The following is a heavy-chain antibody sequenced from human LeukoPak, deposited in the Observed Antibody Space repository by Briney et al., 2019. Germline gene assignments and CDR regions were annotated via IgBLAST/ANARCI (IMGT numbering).Heavy chain of an antibody. D-gene: IGHD3-22*01. V-gene: IGHV4-61*02. CDR2: TYTSGST. CDR3: ARDLYDSSGYADAFDI. J-gene: IGHJ3*02. CDR1: GGSISSGSYY. Sequence: SQTLSLTCTVSGGSISSGSYYWIWIRQPAGKELEWIGRTYTSGSTNYNPSLKSRVTISVDTSKNQFSLKLSSVTAADTAVYYCARDLYDSSGYADAFDIWGQGTMVTVSS.